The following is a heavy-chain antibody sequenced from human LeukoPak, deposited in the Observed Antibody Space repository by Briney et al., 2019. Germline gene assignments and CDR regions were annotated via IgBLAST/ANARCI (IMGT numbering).Heavy chain of an antibody. Sequence: GGSLRLSCAASGFTFSDYYMSWIRQAPGKGLEWVSYISSSGSTIYYADSMKGRFTISRDNAKNSLYLQMNSLRAEDTAVYYCARVIREYSSGWLKEFDYWGQGTLVTVSS. CDR1: GFTFSDYY. J-gene: IGHJ4*02. CDR2: ISSSGSTI. V-gene: IGHV3-11*04. CDR3: ARVIREYSSGWLKEFDY. D-gene: IGHD6-19*01.